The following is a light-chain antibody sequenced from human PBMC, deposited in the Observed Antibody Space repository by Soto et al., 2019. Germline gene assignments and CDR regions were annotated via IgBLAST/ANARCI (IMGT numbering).Light chain of an antibody. CDR1: SGHSSYA. V-gene: IGLV4-69*01. CDR3: QTWGTGTRGV. Sequence: QLVLTQSPSASASLGASVKLTCTLSSGHSSYAIAWHQQQPEKGPRYLMKLNSDGSHSKGDGIPDRFSGSSSGAERYLTISSLQSEDEADYYCQTWGTGTRGVFGGGTKVTDL. J-gene: IGLJ3*02. CDR2: LNSDGSH.